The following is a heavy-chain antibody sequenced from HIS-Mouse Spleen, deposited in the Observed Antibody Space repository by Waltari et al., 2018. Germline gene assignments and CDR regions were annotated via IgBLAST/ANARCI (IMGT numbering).Heavy chain of an antibody. V-gene: IGHV1-8*01. D-gene: IGHD2-15*01. CDR2: MNPNSGNT. Sequence: QVQLVQSGAEVKKPGASVKVSCKASGYTFTSYDINCVRQATGQGLEWMGWMNPNSGNTGYAQKFQGRVTMTRNTSISTAYMELSSLRSEDTAVYYCARTLPHCSGGSCYSGVDYWGQEPWSPSPQ. J-gene: IGHJ4*01. CDR1: GYTFTSYD. CDR3: ARTLPHCSGGSCYSGVDY.